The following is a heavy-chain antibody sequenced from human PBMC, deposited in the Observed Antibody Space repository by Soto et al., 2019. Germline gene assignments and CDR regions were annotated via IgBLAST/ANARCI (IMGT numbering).Heavy chain of an antibody. CDR3: ARTPPTSDSSGYYDYYYYGMDV. CDR1: GFTFSSSW. J-gene: IGHJ6*02. D-gene: IGHD3-22*01. Sequence: GGSLRLSCAASGFTFSSSWMSWVRQAPGKGLEWVANIKQDGSEKYYVDSVKGRFTISRDNAKNSLYLQMNSLRAEDTAVYYCARTPPTSDSSGYYDYYYYGMDVWGQGTTVTVSS. CDR2: IKQDGSEK. V-gene: IGHV3-7*03.